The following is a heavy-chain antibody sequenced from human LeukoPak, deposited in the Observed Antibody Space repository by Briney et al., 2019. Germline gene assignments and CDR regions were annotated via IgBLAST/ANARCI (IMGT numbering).Heavy chain of an antibody. V-gene: IGHV4-31*03. D-gene: IGHD1-1*01. CDR2: IYHSGNT. CDR1: GVSISSGGYY. Sequence: SETLSLTCTVSGVSISSGGYYWTSIRPRPAETLGWIGYIYHSGNTYYNPSLMSRIVLSVDTSTPQFSLKVTSVTAADTALYYCARVRKLPLEWDLIDFWGQGTLVTVSS. J-gene: IGHJ4*02. CDR3: ARVRKLPLEWDLIDF.